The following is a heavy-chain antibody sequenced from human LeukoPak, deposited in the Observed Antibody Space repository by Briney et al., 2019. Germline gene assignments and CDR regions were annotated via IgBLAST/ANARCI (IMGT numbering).Heavy chain of an antibody. D-gene: IGHD3-9*01. CDR3: ARAYYDILTGYYVVAFDI. Sequence: SETLSLTCTVSGGSISSYYWSWIRQPPGKGLEWIGYIYYSGSTNYNPSLKSRVTISVDTSKNQFSLKLSSVTAADTAVYHCARAYYDILTGYYVVAFDIWGQGTMVTVSS. V-gene: IGHV4-59*08. CDR1: GGSISSYY. CDR2: IYYSGST. J-gene: IGHJ3*02.